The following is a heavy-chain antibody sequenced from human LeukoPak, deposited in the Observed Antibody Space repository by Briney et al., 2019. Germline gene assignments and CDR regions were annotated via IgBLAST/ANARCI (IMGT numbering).Heavy chain of an antibody. D-gene: IGHD6-19*01. Sequence: PGRSLRLSCAASGFTFSSYAMHWVRQAPGKGLEWVAVISYDGSNKYYADSVKGRFTISRDNSKNTLYLQMNSLRAEDTAVYYCARVYRVWGYRAVAGYFDYWGQGTLVTVSS. V-gene: IGHV3-30-3*01. CDR3: ARVYRVWGYRAVAGYFDY. J-gene: IGHJ4*02. CDR1: GFTFSSYA. CDR2: ISYDGSNK.